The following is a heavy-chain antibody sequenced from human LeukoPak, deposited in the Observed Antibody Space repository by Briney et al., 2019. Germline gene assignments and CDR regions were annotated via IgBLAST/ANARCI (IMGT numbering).Heavy chain of an antibody. D-gene: IGHD3-10*01. J-gene: IGHJ4*02. CDR3: ARGLWFGESDY. CDR2: ISSSSSYI. CDR1: GFTFSAYA. Sequence: KPGGSLRLSCAASGFTFSAYAMSWVRQAPGKGLEWVSSISSSSSYIYYADSVKGRFTISRDNAKNSLYLQMNSLRAEDTAVYYCARGLWFGESDYWGQGTLVTVSS. V-gene: IGHV3-21*01.